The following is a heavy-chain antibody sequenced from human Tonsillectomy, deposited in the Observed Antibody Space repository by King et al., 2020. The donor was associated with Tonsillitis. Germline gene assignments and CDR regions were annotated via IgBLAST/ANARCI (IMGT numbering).Heavy chain of an antibody. CDR2: INPISGGT. Sequence: VQLVESGTEVKKPGASVKISCKASGYTFIDYYMHWVRQAPGQGLEWMGRINPISGGTIFAQKFQGRVTVTRDTSLSTAYMDLHTLTSDDTAMYYCAREVSIMGAPFDCWGQGTLVTVSS. CDR1: GYTFIDYY. J-gene: IGHJ4*02. CDR3: AREVSIMGAPFDC. D-gene: IGHD1-26*01. V-gene: IGHV1-2*06.